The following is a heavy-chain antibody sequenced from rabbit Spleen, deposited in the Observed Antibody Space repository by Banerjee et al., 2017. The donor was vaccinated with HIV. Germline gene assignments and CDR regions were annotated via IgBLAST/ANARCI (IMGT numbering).Heavy chain of an antibody. D-gene: IGHD2-1*01. CDR2: INTGSGGKI. J-gene: IGHJ3*01. CDR3: ARGSATMTMVITGYYLGL. V-gene: IGHV1S40*01. Sequence: QSLEESGGDLVKPGASLTLTCTASGFSFSSSYYMCWVRQAPGKGLEWIGCINTGSGGKIYYANWAKGRFTISKTSSTTVTLQMTSLTAGTATYFCARGSATMTMVITGYYLGLWGQGTLVTVS. CDR1: GFSFSSSYY.